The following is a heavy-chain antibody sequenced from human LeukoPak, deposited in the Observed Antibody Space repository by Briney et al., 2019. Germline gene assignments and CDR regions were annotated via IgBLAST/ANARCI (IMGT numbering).Heavy chain of an antibody. CDR2: ISGDGGST. CDR1: GFTFDDYA. J-gene: IGHJ4*02. CDR3: AKDVWFGEFKPYYFDY. D-gene: IGHD3-10*01. V-gene: IGHV3-43*02. Sequence: GGSLRLSCAASGFTFDDYAMHWVRQAPGKGLEWVSLISGDGGSTYYADSVKGRFTISRDNSKNSLYMQMNSLRTEDTALYYCAKDVWFGEFKPYYFDYWGQGTLVTVSS.